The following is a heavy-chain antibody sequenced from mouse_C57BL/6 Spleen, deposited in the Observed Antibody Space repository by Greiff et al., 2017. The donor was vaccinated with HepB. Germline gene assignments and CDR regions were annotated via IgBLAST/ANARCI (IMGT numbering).Heavy chain of an antibody. Sequence: DVQLVESGGGLVKPGGSLKLSCAASGFTFSDYGMHWVRQAPEKGLEWVAYISSGSSTIYYADTVKGRFTISRDNAKNTLFLQMTSLRSEDTAMYYCARAVAWYFDVWGTGTTVTVSS. CDR2: ISSGSSTI. D-gene: IGHD1-1*01. CDR1: GFTFSDYG. J-gene: IGHJ1*03. V-gene: IGHV5-17*01. CDR3: ARAVAWYFDV.